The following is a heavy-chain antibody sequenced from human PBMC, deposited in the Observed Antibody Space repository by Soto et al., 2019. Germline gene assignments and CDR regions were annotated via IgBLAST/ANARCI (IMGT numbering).Heavy chain of an antibody. CDR3: ASGSSSSSSMDV. CDR1: GYSFTSYW. V-gene: IGHV5-10-1*01. D-gene: IGHD6-6*01. J-gene: IGHJ6*02. Sequence: PGESLKISCNGSGYSFTSYWISWVRQMPGKGLEWMGRIDPSDSYTNYSPSFQGHVTISADKSISTAYLQWSSLKASDTAMYYCASGSSSSSSMDVWGQGTTVTVSS. CDR2: IDPSDSYT.